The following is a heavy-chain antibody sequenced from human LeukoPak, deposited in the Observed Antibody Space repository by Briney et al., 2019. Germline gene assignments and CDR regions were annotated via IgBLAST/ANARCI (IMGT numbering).Heavy chain of an antibody. D-gene: IGHD3-9*01. CDR3: ARDDPGYDILTGYPPFDY. Sequence: GGSLRLSCAASGFTFSSYWMSWVRQAPGKGLEWVANIKQDGSEKYYVDSVKGRLTISRDNAKNSLYLQMNSLRAEDTAVYYCARDDPGYDILTGYPPFDYWGQGTLVTVSS. CDR1: GFTFSSYW. V-gene: IGHV3-7*01. CDR2: IKQDGSEK. J-gene: IGHJ4*02.